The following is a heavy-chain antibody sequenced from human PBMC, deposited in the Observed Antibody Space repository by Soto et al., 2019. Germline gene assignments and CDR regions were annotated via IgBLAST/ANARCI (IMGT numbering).Heavy chain of an antibody. CDR3: ARGYYGSGSSYSHRPMDYYGMDV. V-gene: IGHV1-2*04. Sequence: ASVNVSCKASGYTFTGYYMHWVRQAPGQGLEWMGWINPNSGGTNYAQKFQGWVTMTRDTSISTAYMELSRLRSDDTAVYYCARGYYGSGSSYSHRPMDYYGMDVWGQGTTVTVSS. CDR2: INPNSGGT. CDR1: GYTFTGYY. J-gene: IGHJ6*02. D-gene: IGHD3-10*01.